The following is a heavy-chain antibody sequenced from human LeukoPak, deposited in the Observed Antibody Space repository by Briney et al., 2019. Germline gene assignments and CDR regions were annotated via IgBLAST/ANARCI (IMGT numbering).Heavy chain of an antibody. Sequence: SETLSLTCAVYGGSFSDTYWSWIRQSPGKGLEWIGEINHSGNTNYNPSLESRVTISVDTSKNQFSLKLSSVTAADTAVYYCARSPPGYGDYFDYWGQGTLVTVSS. V-gene: IGHV4-34*01. CDR1: GGSFSDTY. D-gene: IGHD4-17*01. CDR2: INHSGNT. J-gene: IGHJ4*02. CDR3: ARSPPGYGDYFDY.